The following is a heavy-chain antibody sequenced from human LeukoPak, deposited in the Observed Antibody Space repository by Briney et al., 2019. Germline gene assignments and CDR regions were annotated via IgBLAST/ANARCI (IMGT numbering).Heavy chain of an antibody. Sequence: PSETLSLTCAVYGGSFSGYYWSWIRQPPGKGLEWIGEINHSGSTNYNPSLKSRVTISVDTSKNQFSLKLSSVTAADTAVYYCASLLRRIGNDYWGQGTLVTVSS. J-gene: IGHJ4*02. CDR2: INHSGST. D-gene: IGHD1-14*01. CDR1: GGSFSGYY. CDR3: ASLLRRIGNDY. V-gene: IGHV4-34*01.